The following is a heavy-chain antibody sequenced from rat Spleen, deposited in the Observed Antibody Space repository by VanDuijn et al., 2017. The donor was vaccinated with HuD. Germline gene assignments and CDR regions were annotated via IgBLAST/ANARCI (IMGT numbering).Heavy chain of an antibody. CDR2: ISFDGRNT. J-gene: IGHJ3*01. V-gene: IGHV5-29*01. Sequence: EVQLVESDGGLVQPGRSLKLSCAASGFTVSDYYMAWVRQAPTKGLEWVATISFDGRNTYSRDSVKGRFTISRDNAKSTLYLQMDSLRSEDTATYYCTSRWDGFAYWGQGTLVTVSS. CDR3: TSRWDGFAY. CDR1: GFTVSDYY. D-gene: IGHD5-1*01.